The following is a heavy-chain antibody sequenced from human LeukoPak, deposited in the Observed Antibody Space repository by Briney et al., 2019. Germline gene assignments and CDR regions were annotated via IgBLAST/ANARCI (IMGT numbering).Heavy chain of an antibody. J-gene: IGHJ5*02. CDR2: MNYGGST. D-gene: IGHD2-2*01. V-gene: IGHV4-39*01. CDR3: APLPAAMKGHGWFDP. CDR1: GGSISSSTYY. Sequence: SETLSLTCTVSGGSISSSTYYWAWIRQPPGKGLGWIGSMNYGGSTYYNPSLKSRVTISVDTSKNQVSLKLSSVTAADTAVYYCAPLPAAMKGHGWFDPWGQGTLVTVSS.